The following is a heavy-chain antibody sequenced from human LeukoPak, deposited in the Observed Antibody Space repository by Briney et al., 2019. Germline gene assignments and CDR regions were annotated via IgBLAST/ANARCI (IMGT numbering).Heavy chain of an antibody. V-gene: IGHV3-30*18. CDR3: AKDVRFLEWLLSY. D-gene: IGHD3-3*01. Sequence: GRSLRLSCAASGFTFSSYGMHWVRQAPGKGLEWVAVISYEGSNKYYADSVKGRFTISRDNSKNTLYLQMNSLRAEDTAVYYCAKDVRFLEWLLSYWGQGTLVTVSS. CDR1: GFTFSSYG. CDR2: ISYEGSNK. J-gene: IGHJ4*02.